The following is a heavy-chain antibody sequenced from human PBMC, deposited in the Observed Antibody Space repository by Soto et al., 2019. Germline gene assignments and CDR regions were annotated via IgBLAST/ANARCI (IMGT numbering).Heavy chain of an antibody. CDR3: ARGRGVAARPEYYYYGMDV. D-gene: IGHD6-6*01. V-gene: IGHV1-2*04. CDR1: GYTFTGYY. CDR2: VNPNSGGT. Sequence: QVQLVQSGAEVKKPGASVKVSCKASGYTFTGYYMPWVRQAPGQGLEWMGWVNPNSGGTNYAQKFQGWVTMTRDTSISTAYMELSGLRSDDTALYYFARGRGVAARPEYYYYGMDVWGQGTTVTVSS. J-gene: IGHJ6*02.